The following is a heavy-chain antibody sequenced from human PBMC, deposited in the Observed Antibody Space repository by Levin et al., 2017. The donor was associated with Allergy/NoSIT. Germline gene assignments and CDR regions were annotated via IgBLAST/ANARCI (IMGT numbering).Heavy chain of an antibody. V-gene: IGHV3-72*01. CDR2: TRNKANSYTT. CDR1: GFTFSDHY. CDR3: AREASQYYDFWSGYEGSGWFDP. D-gene: IGHD3-3*01. J-gene: IGHJ5*02. Sequence: SCAASGFTFSDHYMDWVRQAPGKGLEWVGRTRNKANSYTTEYAASVKGRFTISRDDSKNSLYLQMNSLKTEDTAVYYCAREASQYYDFWSGYEGSGWFDPWGQGTLVTVSS.